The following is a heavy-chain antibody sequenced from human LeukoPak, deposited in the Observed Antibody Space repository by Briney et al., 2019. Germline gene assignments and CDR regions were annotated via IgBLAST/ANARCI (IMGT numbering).Heavy chain of an antibody. CDR2: ISTSGNT. Sequence: SETLSLTCTVSGGSISNYYWSWIRQPAGKGLEWIGRISTSGNTDYNPYLKSRVTMSVDTSKKQFSLKLSSVTAADTAVYYCASDAFYDSGGYYYYWGQGTLVTVSS. CDR1: GGSISNYY. J-gene: IGHJ4*02. V-gene: IGHV4-4*07. CDR3: ASDAFYDSGGYYYY. D-gene: IGHD3-22*01.